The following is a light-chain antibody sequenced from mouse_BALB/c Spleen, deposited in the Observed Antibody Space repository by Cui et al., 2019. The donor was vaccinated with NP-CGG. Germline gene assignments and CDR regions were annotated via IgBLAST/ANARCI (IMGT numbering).Light chain of an antibody. CDR3: ALWYSNHWV. CDR1: TGAVTTSNY. CDR2: GTN. J-gene: IGLJ1*01. V-gene: IGLV1*01. Sequence: VVQQSSPTTSPGETVTLTCRSSTGAVTTSNYANWVQEKPDHLFTGLIGGTNNRVPGVPARFSGSLIGDKAALTITGAQTEDEAIYFCALWYSNHWVFGGGTKLTVL.